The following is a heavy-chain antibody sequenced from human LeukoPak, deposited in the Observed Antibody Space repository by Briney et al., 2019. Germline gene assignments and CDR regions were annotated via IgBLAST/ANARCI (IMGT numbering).Heavy chain of an antibody. CDR3: TKAASSSPGGFDP. CDR2: LSWNSGNI. J-gene: IGHJ5*02. CDR1: GFTFDDYA. V-gene: IGHV3-9*01. Sequence: PGGSLRLSCAASGFTFDDYAMHWVRQAPGKGLEWVSGLSWNSGNIGYVDSVKGRFTISRDNSKSSLYLQMNSLRAEDTALYYCTKAASSSPGGFDPWGQGTLVTVSS.